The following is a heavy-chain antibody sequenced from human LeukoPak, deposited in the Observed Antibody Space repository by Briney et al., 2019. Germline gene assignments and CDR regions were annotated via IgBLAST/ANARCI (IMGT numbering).Heavy chain of an antibody. V-gene: IGHV3-9*01. CDR1: GFTFDDYA. J-gene: IGHJ4*02. D-gene: IGHD6-19*01. CDR2: ISWSSGNI. CDR3: AKDGGWYFDY. Sequence: GRSLRLSCAASGFTFDDYAMHWVRQAPGKGLEWVSGISWSSGNIDYADSVKGRFTISRDNAKNSLYLQMNSLRAEDTALYYCAKDGGWYFDYWGQGTLVTVSS.